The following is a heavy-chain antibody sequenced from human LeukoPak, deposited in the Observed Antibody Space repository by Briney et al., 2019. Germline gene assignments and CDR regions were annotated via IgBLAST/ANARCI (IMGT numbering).Heavy chain of an antibody. V-gene: IGHV1-2*06. CDR2: INPNSGGT. CDR3: ARDKGSTVTTTDYYYYMDV. Sequence: ASVKVSCKASGYTFTGYYMHWVRQAPGQGLEWMGRINPNSGGTNYAQKFQGRVTMTRDTSISTAYMELSSLRSEDTAVYYCARDKGSTVTTTDYYYYMDVWGKGTTVTVSS. D-gene: IGHD4-17*01. J-gene: IGHJ6*03. CDR1: GYTFTGYY.